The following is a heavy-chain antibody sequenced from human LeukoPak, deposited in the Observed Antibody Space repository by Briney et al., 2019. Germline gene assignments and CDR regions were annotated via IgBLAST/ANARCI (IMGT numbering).Heavy chain of an antibody. J-gene: IGHJ4*02. CDR2: IYYSGST. CDR1: GYSISSSYY. D-gene: IGHD3/OR15-3a*01. Sequence: SETLSLTCTVSGYSISSSYYWSWIRQPPGKGLEWIGYIYYSGSTNYNPSLKSRVTISVDTSKNQFSLKLSSVTAADTAVYYCAIWTPRRGYWGQGTLVTVSS. V-gene: IGHV4-61*01. CDR3: AIWTPRRGY.